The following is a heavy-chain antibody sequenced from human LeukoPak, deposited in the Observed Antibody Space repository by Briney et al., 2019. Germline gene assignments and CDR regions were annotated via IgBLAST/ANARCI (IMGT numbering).Heavy chain of an antibody. CDR3: TRDSGWAEFDY. CDR1: GFTFGDYA. CDR2: IRSKAYGGTT. J-gene: IGHJ4*02. Sequence: GGSLRLSCAASGFTFGDYAMSWVCQAPGKGLEWVGFIRSKAYGGTTEYAASVKGRFTISRDDSKSIAYLQMNSLKTEDTAVYYCTRDSGWAEFDYWGQGTLVTVSS. V-gene: IGHV3-49*04. D-gene: IGHD6-19*01.